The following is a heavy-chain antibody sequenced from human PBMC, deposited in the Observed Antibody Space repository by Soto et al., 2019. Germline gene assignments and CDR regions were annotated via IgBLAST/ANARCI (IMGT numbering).Heavy chain of an antibody. CDR3: AREIWFGEFNYYGMDV. CDR2: IYYSGST. J-gene: IGHJ6*02. CDR1: GGSISSGGYY. V-gene: IGHV4-31*03. D-gene: IGHD3-10*01. Sequence: SETLSLTCTVSGGSISSGGYYWCWIRQHPGKGLEWIGYIYYSGSTYYNPSLKSRVTISVDTSKNQFSLKLSSVTAADTAVYYCAREIWFGEFNYYGMDVWGQGTTVTVSS.